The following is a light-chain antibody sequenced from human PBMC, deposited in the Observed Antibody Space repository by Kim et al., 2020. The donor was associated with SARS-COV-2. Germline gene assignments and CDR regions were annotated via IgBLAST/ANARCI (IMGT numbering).Light chain of an antibody. CDR1: SSKIGSTA. CDR2: THD. Sequence: GQKVTFSFSGHSSKIGSTAVNWYQQLPRTAPKLLIYTHDQRTSGVPDRFSGSKSGTSASLAISGLQSEDEADYYCAAWDDTLNVWVFGGGTQLTVL. J-gene: IGLJ3*02. V-gene: IGLV1-44*01. CDR3: AAWDDTLNVWV.